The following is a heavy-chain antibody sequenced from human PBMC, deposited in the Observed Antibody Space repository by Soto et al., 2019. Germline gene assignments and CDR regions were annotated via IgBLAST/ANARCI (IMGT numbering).Heavy chain of an antibody. CDR2: ISYDGSYK. J-gene: IGHJ4*02. CDR1: GFTFSSYG. D-gene: IGHD6-19*01. Sequence: QVQLEGSGGGVVQPGRSLRLSCEASGFTFSSYGMHWVRQAPGKGLEWVAIISYDGSYKYYADSVKGRFTVSRDNSKNTLYLQMNSLRAEDTAVYYCARRDGYSSGWYRGYFDYWGQGTLVTVSS. V-gene: IGHV3-30*03. CDR3: ARRDGYSSGWYRGYFDY.